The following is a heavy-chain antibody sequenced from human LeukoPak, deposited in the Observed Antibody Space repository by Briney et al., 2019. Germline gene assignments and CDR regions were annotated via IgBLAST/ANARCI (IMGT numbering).Heavy chain of an antibody. V-gene: IGHV1-69*13. CDR1: GYTFTSYG. Sequence: GASVKVSCKASGYTFTSYGISWVRQAPGQGLEWMGGIIPIFGTANYAQKFQGRVTITADESTSTAYMELSSLRSEDTAVYYCARGRRLAAAGGSFDYWGQGTLVTVSS. CDR2: IIPIFGTA. D-gene: IGHD6-13*01. J-gene: IGHJ4*02. CDR3: ARGRRLAAAGGSFDY.